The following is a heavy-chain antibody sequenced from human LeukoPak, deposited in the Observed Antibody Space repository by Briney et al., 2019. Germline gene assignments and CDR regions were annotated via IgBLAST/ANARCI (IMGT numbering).Heavy chain of an antibody. CDR3: ARAPAVAVNNWFDP. D-gene: IGHD6-19*01. CDR1: GFTFSNNA. Sequence: GGSLTLSCAASGFTFSNNAMHWVRQAPGKGLEWVTVISYDGSNKYYVDSVKDRFTISRDNSKNTLYLQMNSLRAEDTAVYYCARAPAVAVNNWFDPWGQGTLVTVSS. CDR2: ISYDGSNK. J-gene: IGHJ5*02. V-gene: IGHV3-30*04.